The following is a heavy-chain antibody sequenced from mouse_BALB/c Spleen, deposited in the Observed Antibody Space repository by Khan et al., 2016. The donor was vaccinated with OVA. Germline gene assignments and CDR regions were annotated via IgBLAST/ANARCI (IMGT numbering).Heavy chain of an antibody. J-gene: IGHJ2*01. V-gene: IGHV5-9-3*01. CDR1: AFTFSNYG. Sequence: EVELVESGGGFVKPGGSLKLSCAASAFTFSNYGLSWVRQTPEKRLEWVATISSGGSYTYYPDSVKGRFTISRDNAENTLYPQMSSLRSENTAMYDWARTPGYYSSGYFDSWGQGTTLTVSS. CDR2: ISSGGSYT. D-gene: IGHD1-1*01. CDR3: ARTPGYYSSGYFDS.